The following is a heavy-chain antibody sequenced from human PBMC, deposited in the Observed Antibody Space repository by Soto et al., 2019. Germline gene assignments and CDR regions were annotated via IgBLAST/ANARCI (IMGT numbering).Heavy chain of an antibody. CDR3: ARGVTYGFDA. J-gene: IGHJ3*01. V-gene: IGHV3-48*01. D-gene: IGHD2-21*02. Sequence: EVQLVESGGGLLQAGGSLRLSCEASGFSFSIYSMNWVRQAPGKGLEWVSSMTSDIKNLHYADSVKGRFTIFRDNAKNSLYLQMNSLRVEDTAVYYCARGVTYGFDAWGQGTMVTVSS. CDR1: GFSFSIYS. CDR2: MTSDIKNL.